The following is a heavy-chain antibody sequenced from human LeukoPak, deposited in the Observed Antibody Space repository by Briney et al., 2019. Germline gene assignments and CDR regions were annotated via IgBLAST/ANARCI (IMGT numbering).Heavy chain of an antibody. V-gene: IGHV4-59*01. CDR2: IFYTGST. Sequence: SETLSLTCTVSGGSISSYYWSWIRQPPGKGLEWIGYIFYTGSTNYNPSLKSRVTISVDTNQFSLKLSSVTAADTAVYYCAREVIVATGTWFDSWGQGTLVTVSS. CDR3: AREVIVATGTWFDS. D-gene: IGHD6-13*01. J-gene: IGHJ5*01. CDR1: GGSISSYY.